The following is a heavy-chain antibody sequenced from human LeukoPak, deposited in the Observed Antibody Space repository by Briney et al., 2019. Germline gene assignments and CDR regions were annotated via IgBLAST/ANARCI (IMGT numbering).Heavy chain of an antibody. CDR1: GFTFSSYS. V-gene: IGHV3-21*01. J-gene: IGHJ4*02. Sequence: GGSLRLSCAASGFTFSSYSMNWVRQAPGKGLEWVSSISSSSSYIYYADSVKGRFTISRDNAKNSLYLQVNSLRAEDTAVYYCARVKFQEKYFDYWGEGTLVTVSS. CDR2: ISSSSSYI. CDR3: ARVKFQEKYFDY.